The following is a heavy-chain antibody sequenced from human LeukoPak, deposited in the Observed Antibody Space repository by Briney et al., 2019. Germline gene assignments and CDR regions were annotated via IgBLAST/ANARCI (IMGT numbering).Heavy chain of an antibody. D-gene: IGHD3-16*01. CDR3: AKAPGGIVGY. Sequence: GGSLRLSCAASGFTFSSYWMHWVRQAPGKGLEWVSAISGSGVRTYYADSVKGRFTISRDNSKNTLYLQMNSLRAEDTAVYYCAKAPGGIVGYWGQGTLVTVSS. CDR1: GFTFSSYW. CDR2: ISGSGVRT. J-gene: IGHJ4*02. V-gene: IGHV3-23*01.